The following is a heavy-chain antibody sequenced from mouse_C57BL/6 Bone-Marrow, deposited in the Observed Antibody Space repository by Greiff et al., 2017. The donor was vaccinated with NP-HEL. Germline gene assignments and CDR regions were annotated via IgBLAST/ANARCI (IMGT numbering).Heavy chain of an antibody. D-gene: IGHD1-1*01. CDR1: GYTFTSYW. V-gene: IGHV1-5*01. J-gene: IGHJ1*03. Sequence: EVQLVESGTVLARPGASVKMSCKTSGYTFTSYWMHWVKQRPGQGLEWIGAIYPGNSDTSYNQKFKGKAKLTAVTSASTAYMELSSLTKEDSAVYYCTRFGSSYWYFDVWGTGTTVTVSS. CDR2: IYPGNSDT. CDR3: TRFGSSYWYFDV.